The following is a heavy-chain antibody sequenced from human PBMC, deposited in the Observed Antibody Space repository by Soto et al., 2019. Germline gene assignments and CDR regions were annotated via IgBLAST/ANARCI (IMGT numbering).Heavy chain of an antibody. J-gene: IGHJ4*02. CDR2: ISAGGVST. CDR1: GFTFSSYA. D-gene: IGHD2-15*01. CDR3: AKGRESSGAYRPFDY. Sequence: EVQVLESGGGLGQPGGSLRLSCAASGFTFSSYAMSGVRQTPGQGLEWVSAISAGGVSTNYADSVKGRFTISRDDSKNTLYLQMNSLRVEDTAVYYCAKGRESSGAYRPFDYWGQGTLVTVSS. V-gene: IGHV3-23*01.